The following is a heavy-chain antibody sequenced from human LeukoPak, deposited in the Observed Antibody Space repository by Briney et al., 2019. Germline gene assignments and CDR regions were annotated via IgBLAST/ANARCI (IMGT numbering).Heavy chain of an antibody. Sequence: GGSLRLSCAASGFTFSSYGMHWVRQAPGKGLEWVAVIWHDGSNKYYADSVKGRFTISRDNSKNTLYLQMNSLRAEDTAVYYCARDRVYCSGGSCAPYFDYWGQGTLVTVSS. J-gene: IGHJ4*02. CDR3: ARDRVYCSGGSCAPYFDY. V-gene: IGHV3-33*01. CDR1: GFTFSSYG. D-gene: IGHD2-15*01. CDR2: IWHDGSNK.